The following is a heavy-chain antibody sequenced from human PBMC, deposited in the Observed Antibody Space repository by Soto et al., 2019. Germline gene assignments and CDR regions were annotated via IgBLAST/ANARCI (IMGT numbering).Heavy chain of an antibody. Sequence: EGQLVESGGGFVQPGRSLRLSCAGSGFIFDDFALHWVRQAPGKGLEWVSGISWNSDSIGYADAVKGRFTISRDNAKNSLYLLMNSLRVEDTALYYCTKVGGLYDFWSGPLHFDLWGQGTLVTVSS. D-gene: IGHD3-3*01. CDR3: TKVGGLYDFWSGPLHFDL. J-gene: IGHJ4*02. CDR2: ISWNSDSI. V-gene: IGHV3-9*01. CDR1: GFIFDDFA.